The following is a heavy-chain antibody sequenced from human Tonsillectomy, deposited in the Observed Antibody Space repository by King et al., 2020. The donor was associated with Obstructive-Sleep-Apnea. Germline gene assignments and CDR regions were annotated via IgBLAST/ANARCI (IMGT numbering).Heavy chain of an antibody. J-gene: IGHJ4*02. D-gene: IGHD2-21*02. CDR3: ARLWDCGGDCYAFDY. V-gene: IGHV5-51*01. CDR1: GYSFTSYW. Sequence: VQLVQSGAEVKKPGESLKISCKGSGYSFTSYWIGWVRQMPGKGLEWMGIIYPGDSDTRYSPSFQGQVTNSADKSISTAYLQWSSLKASDTAMYYCARLWDCGGDCYAFDYWGQGTLVTVSS. CDR2: IYPGDSDT.